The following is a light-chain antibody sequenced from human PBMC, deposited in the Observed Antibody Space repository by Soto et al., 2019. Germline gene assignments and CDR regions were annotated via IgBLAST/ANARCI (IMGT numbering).Light chain of an antibody. V-gene: IGLV2-14*01. J-gene: IGLJ1*01. CDR2: EVS. Sequence: QSALTQPASVSGSPGQSITISCTGTSSDVGGYNYVSWYQQHPGKAPKLMIYEVSNRPSGVSNRFSGSKSGNTASLTISGLQAADEADYYCSSYTRSSTRVFGTGTKLTVL. CDR1: SSDVGGYNY. CDR3: SSYTRSSTRV.